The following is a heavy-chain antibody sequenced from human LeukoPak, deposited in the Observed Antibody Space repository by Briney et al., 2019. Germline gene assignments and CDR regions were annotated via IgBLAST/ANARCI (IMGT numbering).Heavy chain of an antibody. V-gene: IGHV3-23*01. CDR3: AKGLRTGVGPYMGYHYYMDV. D-gene: IGHD3-16*01. J-gene: IGHJ6*03. CDR2: INDNGAGT. Sequence: GGSLRLSCAASGFTFSSYAMSWVRQAPGKGLKWVSTINDNGAGTYYADSVKDRFTISRDNSYNTVSLQMNSLRDEDTGVYYCAKGLRTGVGPYMGYHYYMDVWGKGATVTVSS. CDR1: GFTFSSYA.